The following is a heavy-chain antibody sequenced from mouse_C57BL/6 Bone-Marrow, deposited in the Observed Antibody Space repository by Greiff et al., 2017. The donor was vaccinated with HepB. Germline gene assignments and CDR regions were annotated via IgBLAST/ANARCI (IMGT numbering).Heavy chain of an antibody. V-gene: IGHV1-82*01. CDR2: IYPGDGDT. CDR1: GYAFSSSW. D-gene: IGHD1-1*01. CDR3: ARHYYGISYVAY. Sequence: VQLQQSGPELVKPGASVKISCKASGYAFSSSWMNWVKQRPGKGLEWIGRIYPGDGDTNYNGKFKGKATLTADKSSSTAYMQLSSLTSEDSAVYCYARHYYGISYVAYWGQGTLVTVSA. J-gene: IGHJ3*01.